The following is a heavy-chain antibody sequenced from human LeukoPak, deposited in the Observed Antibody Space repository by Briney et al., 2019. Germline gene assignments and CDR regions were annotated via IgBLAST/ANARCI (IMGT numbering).Heavy chain of an antibody. J-gene: IGHJ5*02. D-gene: IGHD6-6*01. CDR3: AVLYSSSSDWFDP. CDR1: GGSISSGGYY. Sequence: SQTLSLTCTVSGGSISSGGYYWSWIRQHPGKGLEWIGYIYYSGSTYYNPSLKSRVTISVDTSKNQFSLKLSSVTAADTAVYYCAVLYSSSSDWFDPWGQGTLVTVSS. CDR2: IYYSGST. V-gene: IGHV4-31*03.